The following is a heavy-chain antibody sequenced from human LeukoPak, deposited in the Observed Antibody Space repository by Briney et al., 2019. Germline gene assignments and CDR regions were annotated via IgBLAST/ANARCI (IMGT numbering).Heavy chain of an antibody. V-gene: IGHV4-4*02. J-gene: IGHJ4*02. D-gene: IGHD4-17*01. CDR1: GGSISSSNW. CDR2: IYHSGST. CDR3: ARAVQVTTGGLFDY. Sequence: PSETLSLTCAVSGGSISSSNWWSWVRQPPGKGLEWIGEIYHSGSTNYNPSLKSRVTISVDKSKNQFSLKLSSVTAADTAVYYCARAVQVTTGGLFDYWGQGTLVTVSS.